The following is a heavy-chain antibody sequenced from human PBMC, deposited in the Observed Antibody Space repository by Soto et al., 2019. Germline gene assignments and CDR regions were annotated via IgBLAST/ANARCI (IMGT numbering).Heavy chain of an antibody. CDR3: ACPSVVTEFDY. V-gene: IGHV3-30-3*01. CDR1: GFTFSSYA. Sequence: QPGGSLRLSCAASGFTFSSYAMHWVRQAPGKGLEWVAVISYDGSNKYYADSVKGRFTISRGNSKNTLYLQMNSLRAEDTAVYYCACPSVVTEFDYWGQGTLVTVSS. J-gene: IGHJ4*02. D-gene: IGHD2-15*01. CDR2: ISYDGSNK.